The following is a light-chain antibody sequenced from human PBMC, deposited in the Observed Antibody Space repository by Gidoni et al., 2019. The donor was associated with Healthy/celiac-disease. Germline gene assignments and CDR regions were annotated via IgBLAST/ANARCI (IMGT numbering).Light chain of an antibody. CDR3: QKYNSAPRT. J-gene: IGKJ1*01. CDR2: AAS. CDR1: QGISNY. Sequence: RVTITCRASQGISNYLAWYQQKPGKVPKLLIYAASTLQSGVPSRFSGSGSGTDFTLTISSLQPEDVATYYCQKYNSAPRTFGQXTKVEIK. V-gene: IGKV1-27*01.